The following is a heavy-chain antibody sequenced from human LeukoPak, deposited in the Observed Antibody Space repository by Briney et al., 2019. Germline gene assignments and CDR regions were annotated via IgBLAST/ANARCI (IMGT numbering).Heavy chain of an antibody. V-gene: IGHV4-39*07. CDR3: ARDGQQLGLDY. CDR1: GGSITTYY. J-gene: IGHJ4*02. Sequence: SETLSLTCTVSGGSITTYYWGWIRQPPGKGLEWIGSIYYSGSTYYNPSLKSRVTISVDTSKNQFSLKLSSVTAADTAVYYCARDGQQLGLDYWGQGTLVTVSS. CDR2: IYYSGST. D-gene: IGHD6-13*01.